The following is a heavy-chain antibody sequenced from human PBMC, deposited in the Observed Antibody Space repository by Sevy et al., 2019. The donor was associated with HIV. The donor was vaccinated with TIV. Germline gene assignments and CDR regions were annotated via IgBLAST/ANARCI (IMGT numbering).Heavy chain of an antibody. J-gene: IGHJ4*02. CDR3: AQETVGRFDS. D-gene: IGHD1-26*01. Sequence: GGSLRLSCAASGFTFSAYWMNWVRQAPGKGLEWVANIKSDGSDKQYVDSVEGRFTISRDNAKNSPYLQMNSLRVEDTAVYYCAQETVGRFDSWGQGTLVTVSS. CDR1: GFTFSAYW. V-gene: IGHV3-7*01. CDR2: IKSDGSDK.